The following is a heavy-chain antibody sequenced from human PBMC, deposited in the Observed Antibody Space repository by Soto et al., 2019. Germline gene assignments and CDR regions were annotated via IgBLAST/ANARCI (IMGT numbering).Heavy chain of an antibody. Sequence: SETLSLTCTVSGGSISEISYCWGWIRQPPGKGLQWIGCMFYSGATYYNPSLQNRVTLSVDTSNNEFSLKLVSVTAPDTAVYYCARHKSGSDWLDPWGQGTLVTVSS. D-gene: IGHD2-15*01. J-gene: IGHJ5*02. V-gene: IGHV4-39*01. CDR1: GGSISEISYC. CDR3: ARHKSGSDWLDP. CDR2: MFYSGAT.